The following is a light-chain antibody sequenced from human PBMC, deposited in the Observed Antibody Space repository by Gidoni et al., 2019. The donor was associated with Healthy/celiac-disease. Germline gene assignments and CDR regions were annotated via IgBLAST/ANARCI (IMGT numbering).Light chain of an antibody. J-gene: IGKJ2*01. Sequence: ATPSCGASQTVRSSSLAWYQHKPGLAPRLLIYDASSRATGIPDRFSGSGSGTDFTLTINRLEPEDFAVYYCQQYGSSPYTFGQXTKLEIK. CDR2: DAS. V-gene: IGKV3D-20*01. CDR1: QTVRSSS. CDR3: QQYGSSPYT.